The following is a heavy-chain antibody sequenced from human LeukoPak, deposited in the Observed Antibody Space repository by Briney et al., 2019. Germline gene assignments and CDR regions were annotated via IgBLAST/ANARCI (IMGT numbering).Heavy chain of an antibody. CDR1: GFTFSSYW. Sequence: GGSLRLSCAVSGFTFSSYWMTWVRQVPGKGLEWVANINQGGSEKYYVDSVKGRFTISRDNAKNSPYLQMNSLRAEDTAVYYCARLGISSSWSDYWGQGTLVTVSS. V-gene: IGHV3-7*01. CDR3: ARLGISSSWSDY. J-gene: IGHJ4*02. CDR2: INQGGSEK. D-gene: IGHD6-13*01.